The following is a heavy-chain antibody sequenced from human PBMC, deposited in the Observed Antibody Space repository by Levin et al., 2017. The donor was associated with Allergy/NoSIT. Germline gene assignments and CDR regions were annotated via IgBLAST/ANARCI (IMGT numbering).Heavy chain of an antibody. CDR2: IIPIFGTA. Sequence: SVKVSCKASGGTFSSYAISWVRQAPGQGLEWMGGIIPIFGTANYAQKFQGRVTITADESTSTAYMELSSLRSGDTAVYYCARGRSTRHAFDIWGQGTMVTVSS. V-gene: IGHV1-69*13. CDR1: GGTFSSYA. J-gene: IGHJ3*02. CDR3: ARGRSTRHAFDI.